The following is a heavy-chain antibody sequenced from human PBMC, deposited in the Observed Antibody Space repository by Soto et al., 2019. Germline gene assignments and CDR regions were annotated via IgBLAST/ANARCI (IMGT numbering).Heavy chain of an antibody. Sequence: GGSLRLSCAASGFTFSSYGMHWVRQAPGKGLEWVAVIWYDGSNKYYAGSVKGRFTISRDNSKNTLYLQIDGLRAEDTAVYYCARDPNTYSAYQPKFLDYWGHGTLVTVSS. CDR3: ARDPNTYSAYQPKFLDY. D-gene: IGHD5-12*01. CDR1: GFTFSSYG. J-gene: IGHJ4*01. CDR2: IWYDGSNK. V-gene: IGHV3-33*01.